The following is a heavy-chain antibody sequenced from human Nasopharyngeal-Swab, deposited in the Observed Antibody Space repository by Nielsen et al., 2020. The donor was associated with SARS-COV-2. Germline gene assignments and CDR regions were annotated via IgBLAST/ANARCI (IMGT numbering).Heavy chain of an antibody. J-gene: IGHJ6*02. CDR1: GFTFDDYT. D-gene: IGHD5-24*01. V-gene: IGHV3-9*01. Sequence: SLKISCAASGFTFDDYTMHWVRQAPGKGLEWVSGINWNSGRKGYADSVKGRFTVSRDNSKNTLFLQMNSLRAEDTAVYYCTRGLNYIKNGYFYHGVDVWGQGTTVTVSS. CDR3: TRGLNYIKNGYFYHGVDV. CDR2: INWNSGRK.